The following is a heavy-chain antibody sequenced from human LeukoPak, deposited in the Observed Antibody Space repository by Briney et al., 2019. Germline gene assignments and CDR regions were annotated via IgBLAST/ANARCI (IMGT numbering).Heavy chain of an antibody. CDR3: ARDRVGVVPAAIRHGDYYYYYYMDV. D-gene: IGHD2-2*01. J-gene: IGHJ6*03. CDR2: INWNGGSR. Sequence: GGSLRLSCAASGFTFDDYGMSWVRHAPGKGLEWVSGINWNGGSRAYADSVKGRFTISRNNAKNSLYLQMNSLRAEDTALYYCARDRVGVVPAAIRHGDYYYYYYMDVWGKGTTDTVSS. V-gene: IGHV3-20*04. CDR1: GFTFDDYG.